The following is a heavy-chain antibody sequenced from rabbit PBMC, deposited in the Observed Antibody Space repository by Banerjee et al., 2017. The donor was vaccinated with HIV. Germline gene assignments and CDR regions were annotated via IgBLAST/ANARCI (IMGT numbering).Heavy chain of an antibody. CDR2: IDAGSGGST. Sequence: QEQLVESGGGLVTLGGSLTLTCTASGFTLSTYWMCWVRQAPGKGLEWIACIDAGSGGSTYYASWAKGRFTISKTSSTVTLQMTSLTAADTATYFCARGGDNSYGYALNLWGPGTLVTVS. CDR1: GFTLSTYW. D-gene: IGHD6-1*01. V-gene: IGHV1S45*01. CDR3: ARGGDNSYGYALNL. J-gene: IGHJ4*01.